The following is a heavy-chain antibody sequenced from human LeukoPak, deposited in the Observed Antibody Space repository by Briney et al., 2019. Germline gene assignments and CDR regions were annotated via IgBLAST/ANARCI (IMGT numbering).Heavy chain of an antibody. Sequence: PGGSLRLSCTASGFTFSSYWMHWVRHAPGKGLVWVSRINSDGSSTNYADSVKGRFTISRDNAKNTLYLQMNSLRAEDTAVYYCASRDGESRALDYWGQGTLVTVSS. V-gene: IGHV3-74*01. J-gene: IGHJ4*02. CDR1: GFTFSSYW. CDR2: INSDGSST. CDR3: ASRDGESRALDY. D-gene: IGHD3-10*01.